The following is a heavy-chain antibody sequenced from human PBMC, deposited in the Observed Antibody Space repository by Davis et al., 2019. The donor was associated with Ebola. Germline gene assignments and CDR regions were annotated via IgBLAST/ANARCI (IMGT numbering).Heavy chain of an antibody. V-gene: IGHV4-59*01. CDR3: ARASFRYSSSSHAFDI. J-gene: IGHJ3*02. D-gene: IGHD6-6*01. CDR2: IYYSWST. Sequence: SEPLSLTCTVLGGPISSYYCSWTRQLPGKGLEWIGYIYYSWSTNYNPSLKSRVTISVDTSKNQFSLKLSSVTAADTAVYYCARASFRYSSSSHAFDIWGQGTMVTVSS. CDR1: GGPISSYY.